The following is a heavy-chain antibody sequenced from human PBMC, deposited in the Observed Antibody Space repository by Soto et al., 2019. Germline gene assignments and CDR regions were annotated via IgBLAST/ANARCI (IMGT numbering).Heavy chain of an antibody. Sequence: PSETLSLTCTVSGSSISSSSYYWGWIRQPPGRGLEWIGSLYYNVGTYYNPSLKSRVTISVDTSKNQFSLKLTSVTAADTAVYYCARVRGGGPFDDWGQGTLVTVSS. CDR1: GSSISSSSYY. J-gene: IGHJ4*02. CDR2: LYYNVGT. CDR3: ARVRGGGPFDD. V-gene: IGHV4-39*07. D-gene: IGHD1-26*01.